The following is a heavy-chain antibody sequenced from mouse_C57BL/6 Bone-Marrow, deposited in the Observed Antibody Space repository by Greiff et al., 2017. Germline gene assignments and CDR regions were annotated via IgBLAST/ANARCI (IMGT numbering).Heavy chain of an antibody. D-gene: IGHD2-4*01. CDR1: GYTFTSYW. CDR2: IDPSDSYT. V-gene: IGHV1-50*01. J-gene: IGHJ1*03. Sequence: QVQLKQPGAELVKPGASVKLSCKASGYTFTSYWMQWVKQRPGQGLEWIGEIDPSDSYTNYNQKFKGKATLTVDTSSSTAYMQLSSLTSADSAVYYCARGYYDYDEYWYFDVWGTGTTVTVSS. CDR3: ARGYYDYDEYWYFDV.